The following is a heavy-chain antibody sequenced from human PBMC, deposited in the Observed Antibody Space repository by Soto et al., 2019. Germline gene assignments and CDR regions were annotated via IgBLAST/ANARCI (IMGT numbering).Heavy chain of an antibody. CDR1: GFTFSSYS. CDR2: ISSSSSYI. J-gene: IGHJ5*02. V-gene: IGHV3-21*01. CDR3: ARGDKYDFWSGYYMYNWFDP. Sequence: PGGSLRLSCAASGFTFSSYSMNWVRQAPGKGLEWVSSISSSSSYIYYADSVKGRFTISRDNAKNSLYLQMNSLRAEDTAVYYCARGDKYDFWSGYYMYNWFDPWGQGTLVTVSS. D-gene: IGHD3-3*01.